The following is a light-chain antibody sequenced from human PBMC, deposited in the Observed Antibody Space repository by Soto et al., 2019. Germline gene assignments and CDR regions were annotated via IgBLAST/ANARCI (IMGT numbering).Light chain of an antibody. CDR3: QQRTDWPPAVT. CDR2: DAS. V-gene: IGKV3-11*01. J-gene: IGKJ5*01. Sequence: EIVLTQSPATLSLSPGERATLSCRASQSVSRYLAWYQHTPGQAPRLLIYDASNRATGIPARFSGSWSGTDFTLTISSLEPEDFAVYYCQQRTDWPPAVTFGQGTRLEIK. CDR1: QSVSRY.